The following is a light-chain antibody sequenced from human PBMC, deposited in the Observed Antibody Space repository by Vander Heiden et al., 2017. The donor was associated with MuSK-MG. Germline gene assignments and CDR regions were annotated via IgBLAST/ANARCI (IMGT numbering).Light chain of an antibody. V-gene: IGLV2-11*01. CDR2: DVT. CDR1: SRDVGGYGS. J-gene: IGLJ1*01. CDR3: SSYADTTLDV. Sequence: QSALTQPRSVSGSPGQSVTISCTGSSRDVGGYGSVPWYQQHPGKAPQLIIYDVTKRPSGVPDRCAGSKSGNTSSLTISGLHADDEADYYCSSYADTTLDVFGIGTQVTVL.